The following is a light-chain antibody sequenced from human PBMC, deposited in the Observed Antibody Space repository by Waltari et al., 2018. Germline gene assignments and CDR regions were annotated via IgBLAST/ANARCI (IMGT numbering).Light chain of an antibody. V-gene: IGKV3-11*01. J-gene: IGKJ2*01. CDR2: DAS. CDR3: QQRSYWPRT. Sequence: EIVLTQSPATLPLSPGDRATISCRARQSINTYLACYQQKPGQAPRLLIYDASTKFTGIPARFSGSGSVTDFTLTVSSLEPEDFAVYYCQQRSYWPRTFGQGTKLEIK. CDR1: QSINTY.